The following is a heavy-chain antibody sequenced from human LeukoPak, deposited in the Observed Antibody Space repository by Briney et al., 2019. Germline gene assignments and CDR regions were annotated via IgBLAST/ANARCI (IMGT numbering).Heavy chain of an antibody. D-gene: IGHD4/OR15-4a*01. CDR3: AREPEVQTTHSCFDY. V-gene: IGHV6-1*01. CDR1: GDSVSSNSAA. CDR2: TYYRSKWFT. J-gene: IGHJ4*02. Sequence: SQTLSLTCAISGDSVSSNSAAWNWIRQSPSRGLEWLGRTYYRSKWFTNYAVSVKSRITINPDTSKNQFSLQLNSVSPEDTAVYYCAREPEVQTTHSCFDYWGQGTLVTVSS.